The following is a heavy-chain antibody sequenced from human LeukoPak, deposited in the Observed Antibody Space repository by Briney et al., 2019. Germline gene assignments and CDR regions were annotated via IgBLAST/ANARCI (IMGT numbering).Heavy chain of an antibody. Sequence: GASVKVSCKASGYTFTSYGISWVRQAPGQGLEWMGWISAYNGNTNYAQKLQGRVTMTTDTSTSTAYMELRSLRSDDTAVYYCARDKNYYDNSDPKYYFDYWGRGTLVTVSS. CDR1: GYTFTSYG. CDR2: ISAYNGNT. V-gene: IGHV1-18*01. CDR3: ARDKNYYDNSDPKYYFDY. D-gene: IGHD3-22*01. J-gene: IGHJ4*02.